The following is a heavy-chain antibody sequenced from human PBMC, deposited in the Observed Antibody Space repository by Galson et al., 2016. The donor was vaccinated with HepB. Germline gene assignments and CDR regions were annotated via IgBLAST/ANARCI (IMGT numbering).Heavy chain of an antibody. Sequence: SLRLSCAASGFTFSDFYMAWIRQAPGKGLEYVSHISSGGRDTNYADSVKGRFTISRDNVKKSLYLQMNSLRAEDTAVYYCARDRTSRAALDYWGQGTLVTVSS. CDR3: ARDRTSRAALDY. D-gene: IGHD6-25*01. CDR1: GFTFSDFY. J-gene: IGHJ4*02. CDR2: ISSGGRDT. V-gene: IGHV3-11*06.